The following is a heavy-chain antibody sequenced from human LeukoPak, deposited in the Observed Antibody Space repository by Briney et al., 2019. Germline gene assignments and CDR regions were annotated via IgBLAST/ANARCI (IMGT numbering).Heavy chain of an antibody. CDR1: GYTFTGYY. J-gene: IGHJ5*02. V-gene: IGHV1-2*02. CDR3: ARDQDLGNWFDP. Sequence: GASVKVSCKASGYTFTGYYMHWVRQAPGQGLEWMGWINPSSGGTNYAQKFQGRVTMTRDTSISTAYMELSRLRSDDTAVYYCARDQDLGNWFDPWGQGTLVTASS. CDR2: INPSSGGT.